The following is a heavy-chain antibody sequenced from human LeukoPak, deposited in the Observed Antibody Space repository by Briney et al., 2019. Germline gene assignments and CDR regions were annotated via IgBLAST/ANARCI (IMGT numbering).Heavy chain of an antibody. D-gene: IGHD6-13*01. CDR1: GDSISSGSYY. CDR3: ASRHSKQQPYYYYMDI. V-gene: IGHV4-61*02. CDR2: IYSNGDT. Sequence: PSETLSLTCTVSGDSISSGSYYWSWIRQPAGKGLEWIGRIYSNGDTKFNPSLKSRVTISLDTSKNQFSLKLSSATAADTAVYYCASRHSKQQPYYYYMDIWGKGTTVTVS. J-gene: IGHJ6*03.